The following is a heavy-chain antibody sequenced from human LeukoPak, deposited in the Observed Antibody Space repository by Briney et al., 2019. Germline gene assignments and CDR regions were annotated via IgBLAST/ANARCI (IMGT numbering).Heavy chain of an antibody. CDR2: IHYTGST. V-gene: IGHV4-59*01. J-gene: IGHJ4*02. CDR3: VRGGWSLDF. D-gene: IGHD6-19*01. Sequence: SETLSLTCIVSGGSINNYYWSWIRQPPGKELEWIGYIHYTGSTNYNPSLNSRVTISVDTSKNQFFLRLSSVTAADTAVYFCVRGGWSLDFWGQGTLVTVSS. CDR1: GGSINNYY.